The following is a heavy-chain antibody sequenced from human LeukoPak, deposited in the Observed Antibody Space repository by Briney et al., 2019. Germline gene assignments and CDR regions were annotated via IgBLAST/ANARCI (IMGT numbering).Heavy chain of an antibody. D-gene: IGHD3-22*01. V-gene: IGHV4-34*01. CDR1: GGSFSGYY. CDR3: ARNHTTYYYDSSGYYYRGGAFDI. J-gene: IGHJ3*02. CDR2: INHSGST. Sequence: PSETLSLTCAVYGGSFSGYYWSWIRQPPGKGLEWIGEINHSGSTYYNPSLKSRVTISVDTSKNQFSLKLSSVTAADTAVYYCARNHTTYYYDSSGYYYRGGAFDIWGQGTMVTVSS.